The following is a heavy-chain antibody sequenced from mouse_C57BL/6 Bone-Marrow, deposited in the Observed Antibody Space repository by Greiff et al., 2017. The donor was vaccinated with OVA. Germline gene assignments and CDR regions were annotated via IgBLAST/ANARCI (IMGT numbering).Heavy chain of an antibody. CDR1: GYTFTSYW. Sequence: QVQLQQPGAELVKPGASVKLSCKASGYTFTSYWMHWVKQRPGQGLEWIGMIHPNSGSTNYNEKFKSKATLTVDKSSSTAYMQLSSLTSEDSAVYYCARGAMITTRFAYWGQGTLVTVSA. D-gene: IGHD2-4*01. CDR3: ARGAMITTRFAY. J-gene: IGHJ3*01. V-gene: IGHV1-64*01. CDR2: IHPNSGST.